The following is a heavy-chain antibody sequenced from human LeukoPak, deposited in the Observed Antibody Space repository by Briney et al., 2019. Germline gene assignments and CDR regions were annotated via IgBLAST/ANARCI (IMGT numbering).Heavy chain of an antibody. CDR3: ARPLRLLRGTYYFDF. CDR1: GGSISSSSYY. CDR2: IHYSGST. D-gene: IGHD1-14*01. V-gene: IGHV4-39*01. Sequence: SETLSLTCTVSGGSISSSSYYWGWIRQPPGKGLEWIGSIHYSGSTDYNPSLKSRVTISVDTSKNQFSLKLSSVTAADTAVYYCARPLRLLRGTYYFDFWGQGTLVTVSS. J-gene: IGHJ4*02.